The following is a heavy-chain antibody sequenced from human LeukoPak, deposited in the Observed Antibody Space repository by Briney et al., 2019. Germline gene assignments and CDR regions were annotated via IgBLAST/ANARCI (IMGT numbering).Heavy chain of an antibody. CDR2: IRYDGSNK. J-gene: IGHJ4*02. Sequence: PGGSLRLSCAVSGFTFSSYGIHWVRQAAGKGLEWVAFIRYDGSNKFYADSVKGRFAISRDNSKNTLHLQMNSLRAEDTAVYYCAKDQRYSYGPPWVPDYWGRGTLVTVSS. CDR1: GFTFSSYG. D-gene: IGHD5-18*01. V-gene: IGHV3-30*02. CDR3: AKDQRYSYGPPWVPDY.